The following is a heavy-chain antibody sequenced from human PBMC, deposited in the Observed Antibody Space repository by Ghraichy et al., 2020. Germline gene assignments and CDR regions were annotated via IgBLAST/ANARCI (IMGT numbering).Heavy chain of an antibody. CDR1: GFTFSSFW. V-gene: IGHV3-7*01. CDR2: IKQDGSEK. CDR3: ARDGWGGGSYRL. J-gene: IGHJ4*02. D-gene: IGHD1-26*01. Sequence: GESLNISCAASGFTFSSFWMSWVRQAPGKGLEWVANIKQDGSEKYYVDSVKGRFTISRDNAKNSLYLQMNSLRAEDTAVYYCARDGWGGGSYRLWGQGTLVTVSS.